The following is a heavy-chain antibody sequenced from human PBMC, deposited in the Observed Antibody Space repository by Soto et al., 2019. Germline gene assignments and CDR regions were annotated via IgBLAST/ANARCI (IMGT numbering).Heavy chain of an antibody. D-gene: IGHD2-15*01. CDR2: IHYTGAT. V-gene: IGHV4-59*01. Sequence: TSETLSLTCTVSSGSINNSYWTWIRQPPGKRLEWIGYIHYTGATDYNPSLRGRVTMSMETSKNQFSLTLSSVTAADTAVYYCVRVAGGGLFDYWGPRSMVTVSS. CDR3: VRVAGGGLFDY. J-gene: IGHJ4*02. CDR1: SGSINNSY.